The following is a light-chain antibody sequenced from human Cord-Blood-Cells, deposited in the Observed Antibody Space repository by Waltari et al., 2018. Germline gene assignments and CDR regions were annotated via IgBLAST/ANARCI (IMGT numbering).Light chain of an antibody. V-gene: IGLV2-14*01. CDR1: SSDVGGYNY. CDR2: EVS. CDR3: SSYTSSSTYV. J-gene: IGLJ1*01. Sequence: QSALTQPASVSGSPGQSITISCTGTSSDVGGYNYVSWYQQHPGKAPKLMIYEVSNRPSGVSNRFAGSQSGNTASLTISGLQAEDEADYYCSSYTSSSTYVFGTVTKVTVL.